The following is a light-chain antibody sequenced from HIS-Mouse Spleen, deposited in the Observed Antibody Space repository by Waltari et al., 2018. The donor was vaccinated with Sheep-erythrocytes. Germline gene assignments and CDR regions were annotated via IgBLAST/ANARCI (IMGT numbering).Light chain of an antibody. V-gene: IGLV2-11*01. CDR2: EVS. Sequence: QSALTQPRSVSGSPGQSVTISCTGTSSDVGGYNYVSWDQKHPGKAPKPLVYEVSKRASGVPDRFSGSIDSSSTSASLTISGLKTEDEADYYCQAYDSSNHVVFGGGTKLTVL. CDR1: SSDVGGYNY. CDR3: QAYDSSNHVV. J-gene: IGLJ2*01.